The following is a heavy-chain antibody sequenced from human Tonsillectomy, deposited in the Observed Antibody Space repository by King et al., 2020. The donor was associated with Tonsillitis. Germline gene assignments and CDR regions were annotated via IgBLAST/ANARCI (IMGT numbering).Heavy chain of an antibody. V-gene: IGHV3-30-3*01. J-gene: IGHJ4*02. CDR2: ISFDGTNI. CDR1: GFTFSNYA. CDR3: ARQREVYGSGSYALAY. D-gene: IGHD3-10*01. Sequence: QVQLVESGGGVVQPGRSLRLSCAASGFTFSNYAMHWVRQAPGMGLEWLALISFDGTNIYDADSVKGRFTISRDNSKNTLYLNMNSLRGDDTAAYYCARQREVYGSGSYALAYWGQGTLVTVSS.